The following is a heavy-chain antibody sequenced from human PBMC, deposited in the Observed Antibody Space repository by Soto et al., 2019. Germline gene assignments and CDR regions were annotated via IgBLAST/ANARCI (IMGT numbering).Heavy chain of an antibody. D-gene: IGHD6-13*01. Sequence: SETLSLTCAVYGGSFSGYYWSWIRQPPGKGLEWIGEINHSGSTNYNPSLKSRVTISVDTSKNQFSLKLSSVTAADTAVYYCAGPIAAAGSFDYWGQGTLVTVSS. V-gene: IGHV4-34*01. J-gene: IGHJ4*02. CDR3: AGPIAAAGSFDY. CDR2: INHSGST. CDR1: GGSFSGYY.